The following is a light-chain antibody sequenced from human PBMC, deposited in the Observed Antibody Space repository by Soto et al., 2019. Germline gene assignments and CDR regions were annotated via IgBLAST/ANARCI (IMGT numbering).Light chain of an antibody. CDR2: GAS. V-gene: IGKV3-15*01. CDR1: QSISGT. J-gene: IGKJ1*01. CDR3: QQYNDWPWT. Sequence: EIVMTQSPATLSVSPGGRATRSCRASQSISGTLAWYQQKPGQAPRLLIHGASTRAPGFPARFSGSGSGTDFTLTISSLQSEDFAVYYCQQYNDWPWTFGQGTKVDIK.